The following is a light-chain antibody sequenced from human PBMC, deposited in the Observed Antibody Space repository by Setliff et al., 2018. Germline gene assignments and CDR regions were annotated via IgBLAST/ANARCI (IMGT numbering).Light chain of an antibody. J-gene: IGLJ1*01. CDR1: NIGVKS. CDR2: DDS. Sequence: SYELPQPPSESVAPGKTARITCGGHNIGVKSVHWYQQKPGQAPVLVVYDDSDRPSGIPGRFSGSNSGNTATLTISRVEAGDEADYYCQVWDPASDHRVFGTGTKVTVL. V-gene: IGLV3-21*03. CDR3: QVWDPASDHRV.